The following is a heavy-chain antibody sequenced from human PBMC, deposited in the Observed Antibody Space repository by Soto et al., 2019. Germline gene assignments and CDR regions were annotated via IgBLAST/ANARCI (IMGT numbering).Heavy chain of an antibody. CDR1: GFTFSSYG. J-gene: IGHJ6*02. CDR3: ARVMVVFWSGYYPYGMDV. V-gene: IGHV3-30*12. CDR2: IWYDGSNK. Sequence: GGSLRLSCAASGFTFSSYGMRWVRQAPGKGLEWVAVIWYDGSNKYYADSVKGRFTISRDNSKNTLYLQMNSLRAEDTAVYYCARVMVVFWSGYYPYGMDVWGQGTTVTVSS. D-gene: IGHD3-3*01.